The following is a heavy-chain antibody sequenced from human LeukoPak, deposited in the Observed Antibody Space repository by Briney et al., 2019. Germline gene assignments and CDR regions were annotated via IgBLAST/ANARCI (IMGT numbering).Heavy chain of an antibody. CDR2: IYYSGST. Sequence: SETLSLTCTVSGGSISNYYWSWIRQPPGKGLEWIGYIYYSGSTNYNPSLKSRVTISVDTSKNQFSLKLSSVTAADTAAYYCARLSPFIAAFGYWGQGTLVTVSS. CDR3: ARLSPFIAAFGY. V-gene: IGHV4-59*08. D-gene: IGHD6-13*01. CDR1: GGSISNYY. J-gene: IGHJ4*02.